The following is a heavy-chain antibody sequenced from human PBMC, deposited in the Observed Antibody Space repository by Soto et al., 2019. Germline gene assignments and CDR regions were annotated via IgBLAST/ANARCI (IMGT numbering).Heavy chain of an antibody. Sequence: VQLLESGGGLVQPGGSLRLSCAASGFTFSSYAMHWVRQAPGKGLEWVAVISYDGSNKYYADSVKGRFTISRDNSKNTLYLQMNSLRAEDTAVYYCARDGGGYYYDSSGYRGYYFDYWGQGTLVTVSS. CDR3: ARDGGGYYYDSSGYRGYYFDY. CDR2: ISYDGSNK. V-gene: IGHV3-30-3*01. J-gene: IGHJ4*02. CDR1: GFTFSSYA. D-gene: IGHD3-22*01.